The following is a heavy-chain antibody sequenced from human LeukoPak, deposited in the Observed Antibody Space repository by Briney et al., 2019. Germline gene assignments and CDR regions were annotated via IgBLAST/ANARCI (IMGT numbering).Heavy chain of an antibody. CDR2: INHSGST. D-gene: IGHD2-15*01. CDR1: GGSLSGYY. Sequence: PSETLSLTCAVYGGSLSGYYWSWIRQPPGKGLEWIGEINHSGSTNYNPSLKSRVTISVDTSKNQFSLKLSSVTAADTAVYYCARAKALGYCSGGSCYPRGFDPWGRGTLVTVSS. J-gene: IGHJ5*02. CDR3: ARAKALGYCSGGSCYPRGFDP. V-gene: IGHV4-34*01.